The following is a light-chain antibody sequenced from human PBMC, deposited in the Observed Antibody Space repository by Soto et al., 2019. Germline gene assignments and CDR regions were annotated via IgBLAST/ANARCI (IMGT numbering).Light chain of an antibody. CDR3: QQRSNWPIT. CDR2: DAS. CDR1: QSISSR. J-gene: IGKJ5*01. V-gene: IGKV3-11*01. Sequence: EFELTHFASTLSLSPRQRPTLSCMASQSISSRLAWYQQKPGQAPRLLIYDASNRDSGIPARFSGSGSETEFTLTISSLEPEDFAVYYCQQRSNWPITFGQGTRLEI.